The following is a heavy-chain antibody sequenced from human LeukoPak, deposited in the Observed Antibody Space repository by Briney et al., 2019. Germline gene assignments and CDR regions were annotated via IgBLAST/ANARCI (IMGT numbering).Heavy chain of an antibody. J-gene: IGHJ4*02. V-gene: IGHV3-48*04. Sequence: GALRLSCAASGFTFSNYRMNWVRQAPGKGLEWVSYISSSSSTIYYADSVKGRFTISRDNAKNSLYLQMNSLRAEDTAVYYCARESSIFDYWGQGTLVTVSS. CDR2: ISSSSSTI. CDR3: ARESSIFDY. D-gene: IGHD3-3*02. CDR1: GFTFSNYR.